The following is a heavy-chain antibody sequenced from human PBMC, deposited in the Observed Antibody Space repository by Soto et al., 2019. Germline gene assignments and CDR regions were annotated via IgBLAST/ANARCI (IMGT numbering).Heavy chain of an antibody. J-gene: IGHJ4*02. CDR2: IYWNDEA. D-gene: IGHD6-13*01. CDR1: GFSLSTDAVG. Sequence: QITLEESGPTLVRPTQTLTLTCTVSGFSLSTDAVGVAWISQPPGKALEWLALIYWNDEARYKSSLNNRLTITKDTSKNQVVLTMTDMAPLDTATYFCAHRIAAPGRTLDYWGKGILVTVSS. CDR3: AHRIAAPGRTLDY. V-gene: IGHV2-5*01.